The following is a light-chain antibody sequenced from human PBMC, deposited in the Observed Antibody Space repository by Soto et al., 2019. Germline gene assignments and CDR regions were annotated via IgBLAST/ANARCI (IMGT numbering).Light chain of an antibody. V-gene: IGLV8-61*01. J-gene: IGLJ3*02. CDR3: ILFMGSATWV. Sequence: QAVVTQEPSLSVSPGGTVTLTCGLTSGSVSTDFYPSWYQLTPGQAPRTLIHSTNTRSSGVPDRFSGSILGNKAALTISGAEVDDESHYFCILFMGSATWVFGGGTKLTVL. CDR1: SGSVSTDFY. CDR2: STN.